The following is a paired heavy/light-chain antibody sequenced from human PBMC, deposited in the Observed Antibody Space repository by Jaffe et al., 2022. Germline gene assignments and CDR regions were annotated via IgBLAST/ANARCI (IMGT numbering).Light chain of an antibody. CDR2: GKN. V-gene: IGLV3-19*01. CDR3: NSRDSSGNHHVV. Sequence: SSELTQDPAVSVALGQTVRITCQGDSLRNFYASWYQQKPGQAPVLVIFGKNNRPSGIPDRFSGSSSGNTASLTITGAQAEDESDYYCNSRDSSGNHHVVFGGGTKLTVL. J-gene: IGLJ2*01. CDR1: SLRNFY.
Heavy chain of an antibody. CDR1: GYTFTGYY. CDR2: INPNNGGT. D-gene: IGHD4-17*01. J-gene: IGHJ4*02. Sequence: QVHLVQSGAEVNNPGASVRVSCKASGYTFTGYYIHWVRQAPGQGLEWMGWINPNNGGTNYAEKFQGRVTMTRDTSINSVYMELSRLSSDDTAVYYCARDRDYGGNTGYFDYWGQGTLVTVSS. V-gene: IGHV1-2*02. CDR3: ARDRDYGGNTGYFDY.